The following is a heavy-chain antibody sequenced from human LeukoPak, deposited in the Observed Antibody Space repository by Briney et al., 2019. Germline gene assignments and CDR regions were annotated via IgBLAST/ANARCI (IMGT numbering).Heavy chain of an antibody. J-gene: IGHJ6*02. D-gene: IGHD6-13*01. CDR1: GFTFDDYA. CDR2: ISWNSGSI. Sequence: PGRSLRLSCAASGFTFDDYAMHWVRQAPGKGLEWVSGISWNSGSIGYADSVKGRFTISRDNAKNSLYLQMNSLRAEDTAVYYCARDRLGGLGIAAAGTPFRYYYYGMDVWGQGTTVTVSS. CDR3: ARDRLGGLGIAAAGTPFRYYYYGMDV. V-gene: IGHV3-9*01.